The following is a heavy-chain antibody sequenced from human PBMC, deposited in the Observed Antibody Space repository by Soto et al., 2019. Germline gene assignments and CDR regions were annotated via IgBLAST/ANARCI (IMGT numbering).Heavy chain of an antibody. D-gene: IGHD6-19*01. J-gene: IGHJ4*02. CDR1: GYTFTSYG. Sequence: ASVKVSCKASGYTFTSYGISWVRQAPGQGLEWMGWIGAYNGNTNYAQKLQGRVTMTTDTSTSTAYMELRSLRSDDTAVYYCARTRGGYSSGGSDYWGQGTLVTVSS. CDR2: IGAYNGNT. CDR3: ARTRGGYSSGGSDY. V-gene: IGHV1-18*04.